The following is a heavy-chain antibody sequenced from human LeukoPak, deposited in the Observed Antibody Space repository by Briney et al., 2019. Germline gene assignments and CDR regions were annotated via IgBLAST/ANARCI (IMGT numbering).Heavy chain of an antibody. CDR2: INSDGSST. CDR1: GFTFSSYW. D-gene: IGHD3-22*01. V-gene: IGHV3-74*01. CDR3: ASVPYYFDSSVYYY. J-gene: IGHJ4*02. Sequence: GGSLRLSCAACGFTFSSYWMHWVRQAPGKGLVWVSRINSDGSSTSYADSVKGRFTISRDNAKNTMYLQMNSLRAEDTAVYHCASVPYYFDSSVYYYWGQGTLVTVSS.